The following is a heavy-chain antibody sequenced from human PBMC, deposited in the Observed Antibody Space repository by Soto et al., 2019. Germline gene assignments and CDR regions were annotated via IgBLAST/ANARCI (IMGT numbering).Heavy chain of an antibody. J-gene: IGHJ5*02. CDR2: IDTDGGGT. Sequence: DVQLVESGGGLVQPGGSLRVSCAASGFTLGSHRIHWVRQPPGKGLEWVSRIDTDGGGTSYADSVKGRFTISTDNAKNTVYLQMHGLRAEDTAVYYCATVFDLWGQGTLVTVSS. V-gene: IGHV3-74*01. CDR3: ATVFDL. CDR1: GFTLGSHR.